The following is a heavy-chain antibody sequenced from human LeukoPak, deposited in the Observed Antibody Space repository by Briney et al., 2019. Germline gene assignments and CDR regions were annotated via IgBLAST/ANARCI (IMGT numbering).Heavy chain of an antibody. V-gene: IGHV3-66*01. Sequence: GGSLRLSCAASGFTVSSNYMSWVRQAPGKGLEWVSVIYSGGSTYYADSVKGRFTISRDNSKNTLYLQMNSLRAEDTAVYYCASIAVTAAGFPFDYWGQGTLVTVSS. CDR3: ASIAVTAAGFPFDY. CDR2: IYSGGST. J-gene: IGHJ4*02. CDR1: GFTVSSNY. D-gene: IGHD6-13*01.